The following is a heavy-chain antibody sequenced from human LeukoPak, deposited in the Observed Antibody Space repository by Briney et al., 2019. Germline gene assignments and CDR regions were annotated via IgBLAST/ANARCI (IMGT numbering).Heavy chain of an antibody. D-gene: IGHD6-13*01. J-gene: IGHJ3*02. CDR2: IWNDGNNK. CDR1: RFTFSGYV. Sequence: QPGGSLRLSCAASRFTFSGYVMHWVRQAPGKGLEWVAVIWNDGNNKYYVDSVKGRFTISRDNSKNTLYLQMNSLRAEDTAVYYCARETVMGAVGTFDIWGHGTMVTVSS. CDR3: ARETVMGAVGTFDI. V-gene: IGHV3-33*01.